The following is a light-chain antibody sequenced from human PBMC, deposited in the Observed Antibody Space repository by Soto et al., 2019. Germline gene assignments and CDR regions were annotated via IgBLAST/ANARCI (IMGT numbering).Light chain of an antibody. Sequence: DIPMTQSPSSLSASVGDIVTITCQASQNINNYLNWYQQKPGRAPKLLIYDASNLEAGVPSRFRGSGSGTDFTFTISRLQPEYIATYYCQQYENLPTFGQGTRLEI. CDR2: DAS. V-gene: IGKV1-33*01. CDR3: QQYENLPT. CDR1: QNINNY. J-gene: IGKJ5*01.